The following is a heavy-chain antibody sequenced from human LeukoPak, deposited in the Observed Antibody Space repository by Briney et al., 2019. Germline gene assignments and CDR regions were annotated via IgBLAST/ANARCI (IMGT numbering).Heavy chain of an antibody. D-gene: IGHD3-22*01. CDR1: GLTFSNFP. V-gene: IGHV3-30*02. Sequence: PGGSLRLSCAASGLTFSNFPMHWVRQAPGKGLEWVALIQDDGATTNYVDSVRGRFTISRDNSKSTVYLQMNSLKPDHTAVYYCATQSITLVVVISPFDYWGQGTLVTVSS. CDR2: IQDDGATT. J-gene: IGHJ4*02. CDR3: ATQSITLVVVISPFDY.